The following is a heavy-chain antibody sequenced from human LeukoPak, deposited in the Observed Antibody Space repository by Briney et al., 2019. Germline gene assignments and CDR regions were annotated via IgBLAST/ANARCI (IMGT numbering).Heavy chain of an antibody. CDR1: GYTFTSYD. J-gene: IGHJ4*02. D-gene: IGHD3-9*01. V-gene: IGHV1-2*02. CDR3: AREDDILTGFDY. Sequence: GASVKVSCKASGYTFTSYDINWVRQATGQGLEWMGWMNPNSGGTNYAQKFQGRVTMTRDTSISTAYMELSRLRSDDTAVYYCAREDDILTGFDYWGQGTLVTVSS. CDR2: MNPNSGGT.